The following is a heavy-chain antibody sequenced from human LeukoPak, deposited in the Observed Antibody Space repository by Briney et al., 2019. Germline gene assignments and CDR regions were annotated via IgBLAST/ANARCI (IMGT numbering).Heavy chain of an antibody. J-gene: IGHJ6*03. CDR2: ITSKSAGGTT. CDR3: ARGCVDYYYYMDV. D-gene: IGHD3-10*01. Sequence: GGSLRLSCAASGFTFNNAWLSWTRQAPGKGLEWVARITSKSAGGTTDYPAPVKGRFTISRDDSKNMLCLQMNSLKTEDTAVYYCARGCVDYYYYMDVWGKGTTVTISS. V-gene: IGHV3-15*01. CDR1: GFTFNNAW.